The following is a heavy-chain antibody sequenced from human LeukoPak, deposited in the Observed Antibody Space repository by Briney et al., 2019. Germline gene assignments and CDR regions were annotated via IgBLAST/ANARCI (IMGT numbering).Heavy chain of an antibody. CDR1: GYSISSDYY. J-gene: IGHJ3*02. CDR3: ARLRGSRDWAFDI. Sequence: PSETLSLTCAVSGYSISSDYYWGWIRQPPGKGLEWIGSIYHSGSTYHNPSLKSRVTISVDTSKNQFSLKLSSVTAADTAVYYCARLRGSRDWAFDIWGQGTMVTVSS. D-gene: IGHD3/OR15-3a*01. CDR2: IYHSGST. V-gene: IGHV4-38-2*01.